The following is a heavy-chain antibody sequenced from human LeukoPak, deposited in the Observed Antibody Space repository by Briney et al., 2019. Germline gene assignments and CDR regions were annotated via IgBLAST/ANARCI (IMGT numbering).Heavy chain of an antibody. CDR3: ARDIGTTVAKGYY. D-gene: IGHD4-23*01. CDR2: VSPYNGNT. J-gene: IGHJ4*02. CDR1: GYTFNTYG. V-gene: IGHV1-18*01. Sequence: ASVKVSCKASGYTFNTYGITWVRQAPGQGLEWMGWVSPYNGNTNYAQKFQGRVTLTTDTSTSTAYMELRSLRSDDTAVYYCARDIGTTVAKGYYWGQGTLVTVSS.